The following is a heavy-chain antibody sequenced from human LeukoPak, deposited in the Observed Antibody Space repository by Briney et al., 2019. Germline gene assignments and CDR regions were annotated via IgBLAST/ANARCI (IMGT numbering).Heavy chain of an antibody. CDR1: GFTFSHFW. Sequence: GGSLRLSCAASGFTFSHFWKSWVRQAPGKGLEWVANINEHGNQKYYVDSLNGRFTIFRDNDRNSLFLQMDSLKDEDTAVYYCARDRDFARDYWGLGALVTVSS. CDR2: INEHGNQK. D-gene: IGHD2-21*01. J-gene: IGHJ4*02. V-gene: IGHV3-7*01. CDR3: ARDRDFARDY.